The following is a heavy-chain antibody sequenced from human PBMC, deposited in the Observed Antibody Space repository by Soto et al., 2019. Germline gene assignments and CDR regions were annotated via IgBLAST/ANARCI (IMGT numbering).Heavy chain of an antibody. D-gene: IGHD6-25*01. Sequence: QVQLQQWGAGLLKPSETLSLTCAVYGGSFSGYYWSWIRQPPGKGLEWIGEINHSGSTNYNPSLKSRVTISVDTSKNQFSLKLSPVTAADTAVYYCARGQGGDGAEEYWGQGTLVTVSS. CDR2: INHSGST. V-gene: IGHV4-34*01. J-gene: IGHJ4*02. CDR3: ARGQGGDGAEEY. CDR1: GGSFSGYY.